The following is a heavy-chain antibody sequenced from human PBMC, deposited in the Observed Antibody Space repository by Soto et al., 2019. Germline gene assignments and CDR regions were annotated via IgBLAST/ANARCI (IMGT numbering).Heavy chain of an antibody. D-gene: IGHD4-4*01. J-gene: IGHJ4*02. Sequence: QVQLVESGGGVVQPGRSLRLSCAASGFTFNNYAMHWVRQAPGKGLEWVAVISYDGSNKYYADSVKGRFTISRDNSKNTLYLQMNSLRAEDTAVYYCARGLTVTPWFDYWGQGTLVTVSS. V-gene: IGHV3-30-3*01. CDR2: ISYDGSNK. CDR3: ARGLTVTPWFDY. CDR1: GFTFNNYA.